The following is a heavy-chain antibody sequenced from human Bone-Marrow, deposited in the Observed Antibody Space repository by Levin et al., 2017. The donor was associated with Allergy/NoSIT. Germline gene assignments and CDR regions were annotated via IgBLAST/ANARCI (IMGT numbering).Heavy chain of an antibody. V-gene: IGHV3-48*03. CDR2: ISGTGSTI. CDR1: GFTFSSYE. D-gene: IGHD2-15*01. CDR3: ARVRAANY. Sequence: GGSLRLSCAASGFTFSSYEMNWVRQAPGKGLEWVAYISGTGSTIHYADSVRGRFTVSRYNAKNSLFLQMNSLRPEDTAVYYCARVRAANYWGQGTLVTVSS. J-gene: IGHJ4*02.